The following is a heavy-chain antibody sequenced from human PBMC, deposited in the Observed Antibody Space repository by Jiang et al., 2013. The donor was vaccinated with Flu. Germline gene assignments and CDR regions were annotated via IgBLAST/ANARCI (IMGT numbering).Heavy chain of an antibody. D-gene: IGHD2-2*01. CDR3: AKGGAAIGGMDV. CDR1: GFTFTNAW. J-gene: IGHJ6*02. V-gene: IGHV3-23*01. CDR2: ISGSGGST. Sequence: QLLESGGGLVKPGGSLRVSCAASGFTFTNAWMSWVRQAPGKGLEWVSAISGSGGSTYYADSVKGRFTISRDNSKNTLYLQMNSLRAEDTAVYYCAKGGAAIGGMDVWGQGTTVTVSS.